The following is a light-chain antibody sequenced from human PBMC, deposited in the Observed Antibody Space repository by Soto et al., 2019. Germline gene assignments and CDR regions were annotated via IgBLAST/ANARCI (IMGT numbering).Light chain of an antibody. CDR1: QSVSSN. CDR3: QQYGSSGT. J-gene: IGKJ1*01. CDR2: GAS. V-gene: IGKV3-20*01. Sequence: ELVLTQSPGTLSLSPGERATLSCRASQSVSSNLAWYQQKPGQAPRLLIYGASNRATGIPDRFSGSGSGTDFTLTISRLEPEDFAVDYCQQYGSSGTFGQGTKVDIK.